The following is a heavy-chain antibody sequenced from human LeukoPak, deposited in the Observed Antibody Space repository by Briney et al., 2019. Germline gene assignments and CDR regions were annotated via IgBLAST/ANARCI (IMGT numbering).Heavy chain of an antibody. CDR3: ARDQLYCTGGYCYFDS. CDR2: INGDGRSI. D-gene: IGHD2-8*02. J-gene: IGHJ4*02. CDR1: GFTFSNYW. V-gene: IGHV3-74*01. Sequence: GGSLRLSCVVSGFTFSNYWMHWVRQAPGKGLVWVSRINGDGRSISYADSVKGRFTISRDNAKNTVYLQMNSLRAEDTALYYCARDQLYCTGGYCYFDSWGQGTLVTVSS.